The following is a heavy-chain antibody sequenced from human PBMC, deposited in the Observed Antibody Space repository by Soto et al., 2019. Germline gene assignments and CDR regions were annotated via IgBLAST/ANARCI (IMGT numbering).Heavy chain of an antibody. V-gene: IGHV1-46*01. Sequence: QVQLVQSGAEVRKPGASVKISCKASGYTFTTYYMHWVRQAPGQGLERMGLVNPNNANTHYVQKFQDRVTMTSGTSTSSVYLELTSRRSDDTAVYYCAGENCHVYYGMDVWGQGTTVTVSS. CDR3: AGENCHVYYGMDV. J-gene: IGHJ6*02. CDR2: VNPNNANT. CDR1: GYTFTTYY. D-gene: IGHD1-1*01.